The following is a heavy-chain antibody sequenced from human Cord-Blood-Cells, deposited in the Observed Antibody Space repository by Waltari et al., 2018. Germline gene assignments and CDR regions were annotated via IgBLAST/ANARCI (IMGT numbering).Heavy chain of an antibody. CDR2: IRYDGRNK. V-gene: IGHV3-30*02. CDR1: GFTFSSYG. D-gene: IGHD3-9*01. J-gene: IGHJ4*02. Sequence: QVQLVESGGGVVQPGGSLRLSCAASGFTFSSYGMHWVRQAPGKGLEWVAFIRYDGRNKYYADSVKGRFTISRDNSKNTLYLQMNSLRAEDTAVYYCAKSRLGKAVFDYWGQGTLVTVSS. CDR3: AKSRLGKAVFDY.